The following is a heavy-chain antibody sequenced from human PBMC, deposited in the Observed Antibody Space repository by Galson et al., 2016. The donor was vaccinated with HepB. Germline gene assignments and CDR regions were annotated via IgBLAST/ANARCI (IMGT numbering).Heavy chain of an antibody. Sequence: SLRLSCAVSGLTVSGDYMSWVRQAPGKGLEWVSVLYRDGSTYYADSVEGRFTISRDNSRNTLCLQMNSLRAEDTAMYYCARNMYGAATNYIGDVFDIWGQGTMVTVSS. CDR1: GLTVSGDY. J-gene: IGHJ3*02. D-gene: IGHD3-10*01. CDR3: ARNMYGAATNYIGDVFDI. CDR2: LYRDGST. V-gene: IGHV3-53*01.